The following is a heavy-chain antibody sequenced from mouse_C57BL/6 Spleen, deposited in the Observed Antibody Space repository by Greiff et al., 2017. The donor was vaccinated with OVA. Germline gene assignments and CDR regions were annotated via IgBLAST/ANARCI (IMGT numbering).Heavy chain of an antibody. V-gene: IGHV5-4*01. D-gene: IGHD1-1*01. CDR1: GFTFSSYA. Sequence: EVMLVESGGGLVKPGGSLKLSCAASGFTFSSYAMSWVRQTPEKRLEWVATISDGGSSTYYPDNVKGRITISRDNAKNNLYLQMSHLKSEDTAKYYCAREDGSCSYWYFDVWGTGTTVTVSS. CDR2: ISDGGSST. J-gene: IGHJ1*03. CDR3: AREDGSCSYWYFDV.